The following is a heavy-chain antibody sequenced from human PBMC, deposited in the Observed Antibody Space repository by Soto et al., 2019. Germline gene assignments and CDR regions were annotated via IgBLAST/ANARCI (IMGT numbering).Heavy chain of an antibody. CDR3: ARVNCSSTSCYPYYFDY. D-gene: IGHD2-2*01. J-gene: IGHJ4*02. CDR1: GYTFTSYA. CDR2: INAGNGNT. V-gene: IGHV1-3*01. Sequence: QVQLVQSGAEVKKPGASVKVSCKASGYTFTSYAMHWVRQAPGQRLERMGWINAGNGNTKYSQKFQGRVTITRDTSASTAYMELSSLRSEDTAVYYCARVNCSSTSCYPYYFDYWGQGTLVTVSS.